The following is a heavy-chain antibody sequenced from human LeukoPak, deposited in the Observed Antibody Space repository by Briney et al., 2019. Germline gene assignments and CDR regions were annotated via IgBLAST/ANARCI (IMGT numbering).Heavy chain of an antibody. Sequence: SETLSLTCTVSGGSISSYYWSWIRQPPGKGLEWIGYIYYSGSTNYNPSLKSRVTISVDTSKNQFSLKLSSVTAADTAVYYCARDKTGIYYYYGMDVWGQGTTVTVSS. CDR2: IYYSGST. CDR3: ARDKTGIYYYYGMDV. J-gene: IGHJ6*02. CDR1: GGSISSYY. V-gene: IGHV4-59*01. D-gene: IGHD1-1*01.